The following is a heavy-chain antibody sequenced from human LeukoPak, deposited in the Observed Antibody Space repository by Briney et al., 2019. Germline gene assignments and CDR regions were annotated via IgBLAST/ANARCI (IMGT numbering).Heavy chain of an antibody. CDR3: ARDVGLSADY. D-gene: IGHD1-26*01. CDR1: GYSISSGYY. V-gene: IGHV4-38-2*02. J-gene: IGHJ4*02. CDR2: IYHSGST. Sequence: SETLSLTCTVSGYSISSGYYWGWIRQPPGKGLEWIGNIYHSGSTNYNPSLKSRVTISVDTSNNQFSLKLNSVTPADTAVYYCARDVGLSADYWGQGTLVTISS.